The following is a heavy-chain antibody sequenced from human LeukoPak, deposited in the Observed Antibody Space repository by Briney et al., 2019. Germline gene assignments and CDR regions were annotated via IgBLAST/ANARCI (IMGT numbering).Heavy chain of an antibody. Sequence: ASVKVSCKASGYTFTGYYMHWVRQAPGQGLEWMGWINPNSGGTNYAQKFRGRVTMTRDTSISTAYMELSRLRSDDTAVYYCASPGIYGDYYFDYWGQGTLVTVSS. CDR1: GYTFTGYY. J-gene: IGHJ4*02. V-gene: IGHV1-2*02. CDR3: ASPGIYGDYYFDY. D-gene: IGHD4-17*01. CDR2: INPNSGGT.